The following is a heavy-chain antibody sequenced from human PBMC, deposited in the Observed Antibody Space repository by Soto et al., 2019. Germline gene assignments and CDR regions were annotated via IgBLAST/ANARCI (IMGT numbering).Heavy chain of an antibody. V-gene: IGHV2-5*02. D-gene: IGHD6-13*01. J-gene: IGHJ4*02. CDR2: IYWDDDK. Sequence: SGPTLVNPTQTLTLTFTFSGLSLSTNEVGVAWIRQPPGKALECLALIYWDDDKRYSPSLKSRLTITKDTSKNQVVLTMTNMDPVDTATYYCARQAPLAVAKSFDNWGQGTLVTSPQ. CDR3: ARQAPLAVAKSFDN. CDR1: GLSLSTNEVG.